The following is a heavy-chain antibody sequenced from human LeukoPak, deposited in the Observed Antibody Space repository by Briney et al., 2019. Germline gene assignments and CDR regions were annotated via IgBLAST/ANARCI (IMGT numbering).Heavy chain of an antibody. V-gene: IGHV4-38-2*02. D-gene: IGHD2-21*02. Sequence: SETLSLTCIVSGYSISSGYYWGWIRQPPGKGLEWIGNIYYSGSTYYNPSLKSRVTISVDTSKNQFSLKLSSVTAADTAVYYCARNRKVVTAPLDYWGQGTLVTVSS. CDR2: IYYSGST. CDR1: GYSISSGYY. CDR3: ARNRKVVTAPLDY. J-gene: IGHJ4*02.